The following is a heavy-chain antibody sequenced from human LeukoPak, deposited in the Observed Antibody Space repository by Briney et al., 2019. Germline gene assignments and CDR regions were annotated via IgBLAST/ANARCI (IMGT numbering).Heavy chain of an antibody. CDR1: GGSISSSSYY. CDR2: IYYSGST. D-gene: IGHD3-3*01. V-gene: IGHV4-61*05. J-gene: IGHJ6*02. CDR3: ARMESDYYYYYGMDV. Sequence: SETLSLTCAVSGGSISSSSYYWGWIRQPPGKGLEWIGYIYYSGSTNYNPSLKSRVTISVDTSKNQFSLKLSSVTAADTAVYYCARMESDYYYYYGMDVWGQGTTVTVSS.